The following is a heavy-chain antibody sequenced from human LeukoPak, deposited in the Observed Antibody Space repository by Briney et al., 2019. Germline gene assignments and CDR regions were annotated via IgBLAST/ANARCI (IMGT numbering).Heavy chain of an antibody. CDR3: ARIKGTSRGPYYYYGMDV. CDR2: ISSNGGST. CDR1: GFTFSSYA. J-gene: IGHJ6*02. Sequence: PGGSLRLSCAASGFTFSSYAMSWVRQAPGKGLEYVSAISSNGGSTYYANSVKGRFTISRDNSKNTLYLQMGSLRAEDMAVYYCARIKGTSRGPYYYYGMDVWGQGTTVTVSS. D-gene: IGHD2-2*01. V-gene: IGHV3-64*01.